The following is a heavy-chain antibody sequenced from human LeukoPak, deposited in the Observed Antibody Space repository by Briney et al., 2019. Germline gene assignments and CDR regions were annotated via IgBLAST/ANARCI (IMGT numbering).Heavy chain of an antibody. CDR3: ARPYCSSTSCYGRRGGAFDI. CDR2: IYYSGST. CDR1: GGSISSYF. D-gene: IGHD2-2*01. Sequence: SETLSLTCTVSGGSISSYFWSWIRQPPGKGLEWIGYIYYSGSTNYNPSLKSRVTISIDTSKNQFSLKLSSVTAADTAVYYCARPYCSSTSCYGRRGGAFDIWGQGTMVTVSS. J-gene: IGHJ3*02. V-gene: IGHV4-59*12.